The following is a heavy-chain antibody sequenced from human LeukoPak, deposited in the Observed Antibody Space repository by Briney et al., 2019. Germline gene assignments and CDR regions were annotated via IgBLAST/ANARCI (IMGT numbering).Heavy chain of an antibody. D-gene: IGHD6-19*01. CDR1: GYTFTSYD. V-gene: IGHV1-8*01. Sequence: ASVKVSCKASGYTFTSYDINWVRQATGQGLEWMVWMNPNSGNTGYAQKFQGRVTMTRNTSISTAYMELSSLRSEDTAVYYCARIAVAEDFDYWGQGTLVTVSS. CDR2: MNPNSGNT. CDR3: ARIAVAEDFDY. J-gene: IGHJ4*02.